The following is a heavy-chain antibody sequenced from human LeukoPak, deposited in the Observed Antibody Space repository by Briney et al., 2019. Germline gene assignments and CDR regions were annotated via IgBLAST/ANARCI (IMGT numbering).Heavy chain of an antibody. D-gene: IGHD6-13*01. CDR2: IYYSGST. Sequence: SETLSLTCTVSGGSISSSSYYWGWIRQPPGKGLEWIGSIYYSGSTNYNPSLKSRVTISVDTSKNQFSLKLSSVTAADTAVYYCARDAAAAGTLSYFDYWGQGTLVTVSS. CDR1: GGSISSSSYY. J-gene: IGHJ4*02. V-gene: IGHV4-39*07. CDR3: ARDAAAAGTLSYFDY.